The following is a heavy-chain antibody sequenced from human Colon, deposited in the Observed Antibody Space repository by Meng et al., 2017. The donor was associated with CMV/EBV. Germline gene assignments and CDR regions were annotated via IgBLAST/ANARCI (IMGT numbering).Heavy chain of an antibody. CDR3: ARGGSTFGGVRAKFDF. V-gene: IGHV4-30-4*01. CDR1: GDYY. J-gene: IGHJ4*02. CDR2: VYYTGAT. Sequence: GDYYWSWIRQAPGKGLEWLGYVYYTGATHYNPSLVNRITMSVDTSTNQFSLTLTSVTTEDTAVYYCARGGSTFGGVRAKFDFWGQGMLVTVSS. D-gene: IGHD3-16*01.